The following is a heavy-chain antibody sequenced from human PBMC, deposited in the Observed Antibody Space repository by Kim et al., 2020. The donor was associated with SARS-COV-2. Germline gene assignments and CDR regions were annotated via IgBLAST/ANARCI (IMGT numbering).Heavy chain of an antibody. CDR1: GYTFTSYA. CDR2: INAGNGNT. J-gene: IGHJ4*01. CDR3: ARALDVLLWFGELSLGGY. Sequence: ASVKVSCKASGYTFTSYAMHWVRQAPGQRIEWMGWINAGNGNTKYSQKFQGRVTITRDTSACTAYMELSSLRSEDTAVYYCARALDVLLWFGELSLGGYWGHGTLVTVSS. V-gene: IGHV1-3*01. D-gene: IGHD3-10*01.